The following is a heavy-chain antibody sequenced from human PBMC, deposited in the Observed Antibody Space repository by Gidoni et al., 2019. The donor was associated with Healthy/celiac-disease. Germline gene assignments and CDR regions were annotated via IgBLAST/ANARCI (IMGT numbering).Heavy chain of an antibody. Sequence: AQLVAPACGFVQLGGSLCLSCAARGSPVSSFWRSWVRQDPGKGLERVTNIKQDGSEKYYVYSVKGRFTISRDNAKNSLYVQMNSLRAEDAAVYYWARDRLAGDGFDIWGQGTMVTVSS. CDR3: ARDRLAGDGFDI. CDR1: GSPVSSFW. V-gene: IGHV3-7*01. J-gene: IGHJ3*02. CDR2: IKQDGSEK. D-gene: IGHD3-16*01.